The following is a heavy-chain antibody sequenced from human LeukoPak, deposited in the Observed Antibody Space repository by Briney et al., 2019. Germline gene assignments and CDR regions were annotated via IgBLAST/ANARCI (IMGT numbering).Heavy chain of an antibody. CDR1: GGSISSGDYY. J-gene: IGHJ4*02. CDR2: IYYSGSS. V-gene: IGHV4-30-4*01. D-gene: IGHD3-10*01. Sequence: PSETLSLTCTVSGGSISSGDYYWSWIRQPPGKGLEWIGYIYYSGSSYYNPSLKSRITMSLDTSKNQFSLKLSSVTAADTAVYYCARESYFYGSGTYSIWGQGTLVTVSS. CDR3: ARESYFYGSGTYSI.